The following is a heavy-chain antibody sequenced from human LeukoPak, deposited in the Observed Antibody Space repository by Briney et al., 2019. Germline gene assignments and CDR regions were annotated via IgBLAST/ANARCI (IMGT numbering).Heavy chain of an antibody. CDR2: IYTSGST. V-gene: IGHV4-61*02. CDR1: GGSISSGSYY. J-gene: IGHJ3*02. CDR3: ARPKRDDAFDI. Sequence: SETLSLTCTVSGGSISSGSYYWSWIRQPAGKGLEWIGRIYTSGSTNYNPSLKSRVTISVDTSKNQFSLKLSSVTAADTAVYYCARPKRDDAFDIWGRGTMVTVSS.